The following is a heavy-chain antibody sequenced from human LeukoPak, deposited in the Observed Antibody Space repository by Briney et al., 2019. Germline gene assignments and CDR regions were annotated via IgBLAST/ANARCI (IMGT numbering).Heavy chain of an antibody. CDR2: ISGSTTYT. J-gene: IGHJ5*02. V-gene: IGHV3-23*01. CDR3: ARDSSITGSTIWFDP. CDR1: GFTFKNYA. D-gene: IGHD2-2*01. Sequence: PGGSLRLSCATSGFTFKNYAMAWVRQAPGKGLEWVSTISGSTTYTYYTDSVKGRFTISRDNSQSTLYLQMSSLRVDDTAVYYCARDSSITGSTIWFDPWGQGTLVTVSS.